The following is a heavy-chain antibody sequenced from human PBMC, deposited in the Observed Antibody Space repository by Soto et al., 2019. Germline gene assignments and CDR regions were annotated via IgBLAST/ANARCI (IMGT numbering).Heavy chain of an antibody. Sequence: QVQLVQSEAEVKKPGASVKVSCKASGYTFTSYDINWVRQATGQGLEWMGWMNPNSGNTDYAQKFKGRVTMTRNTAISTAYMELISLRSEEPAVYYCARVVYYYDSIGYYLSFDYWGQGTLVTVTS. D-gene: IGHD3-22*01. CDR1: GYTFTSYD. CDR2: MNPNSGNT. J-gene: IGHJ4*02. CDR3: ARVVYYYDSIGYYLSFDY. V-gene: IGHV1-8*01.